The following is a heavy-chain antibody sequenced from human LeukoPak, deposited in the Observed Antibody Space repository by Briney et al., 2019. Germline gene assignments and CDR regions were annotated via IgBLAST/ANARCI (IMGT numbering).Heavy chain of an antibody. Sequence: PGGSLRLSCAASGFTFSNAWMSWVRQAPGKGLEWVGRIKSKTDGGTTDYAAPVKGRFTISRDDSKNTLYLQMNSLKTEDTAVYYCTTLAYGSGSYYLFDYWGQGTLVTVSS. CDR1: GFTFSNAW. V-gene: IGHV3-15*01. J-gene: IGHJ4*02. CDR2: IKSKTDGGTT. CDR3: TTLAYGSGSYYLFDY. D-gene: IGHD3-10*01.